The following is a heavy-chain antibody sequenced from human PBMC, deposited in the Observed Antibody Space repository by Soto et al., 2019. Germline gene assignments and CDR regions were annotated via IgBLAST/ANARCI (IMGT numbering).Heavy chain of an antibody. CDR1: GYTFTSYY. CDR2: INPSGGST. D-gene: IGHD1-7*01. Sequence: ASVKVSCKASGYTFTSYYMYWVRQAPGQGLEWMGIINPSGGSTSYAQKFQGRVTMTRDTSTSTVYMELSSLRSEDTAVYYCARDLDDWNYGAYYYYYMAVWGKGTTVTVSS. CDR3: ARDLDDWNYGAYYYYYMAV. J-gene: IGHJ6*03. V-gene: IGHV1-46*03.